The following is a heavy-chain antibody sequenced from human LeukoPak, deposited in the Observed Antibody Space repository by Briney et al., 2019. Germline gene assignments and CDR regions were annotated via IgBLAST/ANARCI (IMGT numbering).Heavy chain of an antibody. CDR2: IIPIFGTA. V-gene: IGHV1-69*13. D-gene: IGHD1-26*01. CDR1: GGTFSSYA. J-gene: IGHJ6*03. Sequence: SVKVSCKASGGTFSSYAISWVRQAPGQGLEWMGGIIPIFGTANYAQKFQGRVTITADESTSTAYMELSSLRSEDTAVYYCARCPSGSYYYYYYYYMDVWGKGTTVTVSS. CDR3: ARCPSGSYYYYYYYYMDV.